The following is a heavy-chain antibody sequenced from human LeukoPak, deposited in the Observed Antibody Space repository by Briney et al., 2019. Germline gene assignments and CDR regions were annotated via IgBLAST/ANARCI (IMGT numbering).Heavy chain of an antibody. CDR1: GFTFSSYG. V-gene: IGHV3-33*06. D-gene: IGHD3-3*01. J-gene: IGHJ4*02. CDR2: MWYDGSNK. Sequence: GGSLRLSCAASGFTFSSYGMPWVRQAPGKGLEWVAVMWYDGSNKYYADSVKGRFTISRDNSKNTLYLQMNSLRAEDTAVYYCAKDRPYDFWSGYSAGYDYWGQGTLVTVSS. CDR3: AKDRPYDFWSGYSAGYDY.